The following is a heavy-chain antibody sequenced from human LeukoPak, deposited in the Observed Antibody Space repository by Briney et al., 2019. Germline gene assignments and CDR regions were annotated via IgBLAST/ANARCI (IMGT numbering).Heavy chain of an antibody. CDR2: ICTSGST. V-gene: IGHV4-4*07. D-gene: IGHD6-13*01. Sequence: PSETLSLTCTVSDGSISTYYWSWIRQPAGKGLEWIGRICTSGSTNYNPSLKSRVTMSVDTSKNQFSLKLSSVTAADTAVYYCARESYSSSYYASNFDYWGQGTLVTVSS. J-gene: IGHJ4*02. CDR1: DGSISTYY. CDR3: ARESYSSSYYASNFDY.